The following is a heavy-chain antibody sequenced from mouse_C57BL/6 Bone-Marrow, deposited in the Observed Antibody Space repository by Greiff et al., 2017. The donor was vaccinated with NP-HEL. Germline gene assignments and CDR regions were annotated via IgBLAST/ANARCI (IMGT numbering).Heavy chain of an antibody. CDR3: APLGAYAMDY. Sequence: EVQLQQSGPELVKPGASVKISCKASGYTFTDYYMNWVKQSHGKSLEWIGDINPNNGGTSYNQKFKGKATLTVDKSSSTAYMELRSLTSEDSAVYYCAPLGAYAMDYWGQGTSVTVSS. CDR1: GYTFTDYY. CDR2: INPNNGGT. D-gene: IGHD3-3*01. V-gene: IGHV1-26*01. J-gene: IGHJ4*01.